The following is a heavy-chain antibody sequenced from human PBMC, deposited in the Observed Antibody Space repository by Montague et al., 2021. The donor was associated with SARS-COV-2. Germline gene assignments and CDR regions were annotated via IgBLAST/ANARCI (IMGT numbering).Heavy chain of an antibody. CDR2: IYYSGST. CDR1: GGSISSHY. V-gene: IGHV4-59*08. J-gene: IGHJ4*02. Sequence: SETPSLTCTVSGGSISSHYWSWIRQPPGKGLEWIGYIYYSGSTNYNPSLKSRVTISVDTSKNQFSLKLSSVTAADTAVYYCARGFDYWGQGTLVTVSS. CDR3: ARGFDY.